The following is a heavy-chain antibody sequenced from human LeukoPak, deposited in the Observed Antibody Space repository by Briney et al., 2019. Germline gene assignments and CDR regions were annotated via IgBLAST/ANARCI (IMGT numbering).Heavy chain of an antibody. J-gene: IGHJ3*02. CDR1: GVSISSGGYS. CDR3: ARTSIAARRANAFDI. CDR2: IYHSGST. V-gene: IGHV4-30-2*01. Sequence: PSQTLSLTCRVSGVSISSGGYSWSWIRQPPGKSLEWIGYIYHSGSTYYNPSLKSRVTISVDRSKNQFSLKLSSVTAADTAVYYCARTSIAARRANAFDIWGQGTMVTVSS. D-gene: IGHD6-6*01.